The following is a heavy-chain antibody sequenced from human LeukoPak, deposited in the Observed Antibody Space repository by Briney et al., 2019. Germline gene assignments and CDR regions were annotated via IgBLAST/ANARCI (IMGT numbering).Heavy chain of an antibody. V-gene: IGHV3-30-3*01. Sequence: GGSLRLYCAASGFTFSSYAMHWVRQAPGKGLEWVAVISYDGSNKYYADSVKGRFTISRDNSKNTLYLQMNSLRAEDTAVYYCARDQGDRIVGASPHYWGQGTLVTVSS. CDR2: ISYDGSNK. CDR1: GFTFSSYA. D-gene: IGHD1-26*01. J-gene: IGHJ4*02. CDR3: ARDQGDRIVGASPHY.